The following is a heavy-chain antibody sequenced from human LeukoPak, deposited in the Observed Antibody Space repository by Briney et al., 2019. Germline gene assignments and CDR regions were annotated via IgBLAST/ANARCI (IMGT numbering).Heavy chain of an antibody. CDR2: INPSGSST. V-gene: IGHV1-46*01. J-gene: IGHJ4*02. CDR3: AREGFYGRELFPAFDY. D-gene: IGHD3-10*01. CDR1: GDTFTNYY. Sequence: ASVKVSCKASGDTFTNYYIHWVRQAPGQGLEWMGIINPSGSSTSYARKFQGSVTMTRDTSTSTVNMELSNLRSEDTAVYYCAREGFYGRELFPAFDYWGQGTLVTVSS.